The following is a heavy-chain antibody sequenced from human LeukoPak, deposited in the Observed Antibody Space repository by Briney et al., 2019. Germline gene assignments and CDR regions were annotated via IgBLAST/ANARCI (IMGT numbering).Heavy chain of an antibody. Sequence: PGSSLRLSCAASGFTFSSYAMSGVRQAPGKGLELVSAISGSGAISYYAGSGKRRYTISRDNTKNTLYLQMNSLRADDTAVYYCAKELAPNYYYGMDVWGQGTTVTVSS. CDR2: ISGSGAIS. D-gene: IGHD3-3*02. J-gene: IGHJ6*02. CDR3: AKELAPNYYYGMDV. V-gene: IGHV3-23*01. CDR1: GFTFSSYA.